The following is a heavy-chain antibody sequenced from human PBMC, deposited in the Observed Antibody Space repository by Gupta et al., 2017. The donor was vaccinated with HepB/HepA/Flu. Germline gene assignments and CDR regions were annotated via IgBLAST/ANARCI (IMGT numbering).Heavy chain of an antibody. J-gene: IGHJ4*02. Sequence: EGQLVESGGDLVQPGRSLRLSCSVSGFTFGDYAMSWVRQAPGKGLEWISFIRSKIFGGTTTYAASVQGRFTISRDDSKSIVYLQMNSLKTEDTAVYYCTRDHYNSFDYWGQGTLVTVSS. V-gene: IGHV3-49*04. CDR1: GFTFGDYA. CDR2: IRSKIFGGTT. D-gene: IGHD1-14*01. CDR3: TRDHYNSFDY.